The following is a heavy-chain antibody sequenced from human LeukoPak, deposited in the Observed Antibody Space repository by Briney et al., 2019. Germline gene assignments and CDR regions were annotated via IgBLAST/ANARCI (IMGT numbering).Heavy chain of an antibody. D-gene: IGHD2-2*01. CDR1: GYTFTSYY. Sequence: ASVKVSCKASGYTFTSYYMHWVRQAPGQGLEWMGIINPSGGSTSYAQKFQGRVTMTRDTSTSTVYMKLSSLRSEHRAGFYCAGERLSLAYDAFDTWGQGTMVTVSS. CDR2: INPSGGST. V-gene: IGHV1-46*03. J-gene: IGHJ3*02. CDR3: AGERLSLAYDAFDT.